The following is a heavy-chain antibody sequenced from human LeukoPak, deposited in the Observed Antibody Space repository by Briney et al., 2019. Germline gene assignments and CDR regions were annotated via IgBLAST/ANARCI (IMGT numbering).Heavy chain of an antibody. V-gene: IGHV4-59*01. CDR2: IYYSGST. Sequence: SETLSLTXTVSGGSISSYYWSWIRQPPGKGLEWNGYIYYSGSTNYNPSLKSRVTISLDTSKNQFSLKLSSVTAADTAVYYCARGGYCSGGSCYFSWFDPWGQGTLVTVSS. J-gene: IGHJ5*02. CDR1: GGSISSYY. D-gene: IGHD2-15*01. CDR3: ARGGYCSGGSCYFSWFDP.